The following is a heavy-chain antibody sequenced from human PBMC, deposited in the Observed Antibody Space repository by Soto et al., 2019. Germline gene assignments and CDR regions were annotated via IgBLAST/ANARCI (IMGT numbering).Heavy chain of an antibody. D-gene: IGHD3-10*01. CDR1: GLVFNTYW. CDR2: IDQDGSAT. Sequence: VQLVESGGGLVQPGGSLRLSCAASGLVFNTYWVEWVRQAPGKGLERVASIDQDGSATYYADSVKGRFTISRDNAADSAHLHMKSLRVGDTAIYYCATPGRYSGGTWGQGNLVTVPS. J-gene: IGHJ5*02. CDR3: ATPGRYSGGT. V-gene: IGHV3-7*03.